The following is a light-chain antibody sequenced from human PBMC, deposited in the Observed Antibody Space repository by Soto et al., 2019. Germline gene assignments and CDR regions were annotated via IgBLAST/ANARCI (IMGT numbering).Light chain of an antibody. J-gene: IGLJ2*01. Sequence: QSALPQPASVSGSPRQSITISCTGTSSDVGGYNYVSWYQQHPAKAPQLMIYEVSNRPSGVSNLFSGTKSGNTASLPISGLQAEYGADYYCSSYTSSSTPEFVGGTKLTV. V-gene: IGLV2-14*01. CDR1: SSDVGGYNY. CDR3: SSYTSSSTPE. CDR2: EVS.